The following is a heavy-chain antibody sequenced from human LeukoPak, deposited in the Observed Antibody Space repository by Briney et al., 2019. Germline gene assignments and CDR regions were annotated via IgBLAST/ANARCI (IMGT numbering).Heavy chain of an antibody. D-gene: IGHD3-10*01. CDR1: GASINTYY. V-gene: IGHV4-59*01. CDR3: GRGKGGVSD. Sequence: SETLSLTCTVSGASINTYYWSWIRQPPGKGLEWLGYIYYTGSSDYNPSLRSRVTMSIDTSRNQFSLTLSSVTAADTAVYYCGRGKGGVSDWGQGTLVTVSS. J-gene: IGHJ4*02. CDR2: IYYTGSS.